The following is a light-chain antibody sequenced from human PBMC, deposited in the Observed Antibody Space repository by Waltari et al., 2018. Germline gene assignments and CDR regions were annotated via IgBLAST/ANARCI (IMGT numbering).Light chain of an antibody. V-gene: IGLV2-14*01. J-gene: IGLJ2*01. CDR3: SSYTSSNTVI. CDR1: SSDVGGYNY. Sequence: QSALTQPASVSGSPGQSITISCTGTSSDVGGYNYVSWYQQYPGKVPKLMIYDVSKWPSGVSNRFSGSKSGNTASLTISGLLAEDEADYYCSSYTSSNTVIFGGGTKLTVL. CDR2: DVS.